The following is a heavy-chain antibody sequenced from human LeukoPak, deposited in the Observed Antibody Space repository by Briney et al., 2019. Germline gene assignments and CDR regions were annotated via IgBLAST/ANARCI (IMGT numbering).Heavy chain of an antibody. D-gene: IGHD3-22*01. CDR3: ASDSSVLIKGAY. CDR1: GFTFSNYW. CDR2: IKHDGSDK. V-gene: IGHV3-7*04. Sequence: GGSLRLSCAASGFTFSNYWMSWVRQAPGKGLEWVANIKHDGSDKYYVDSVKGRFTISRDNAKNSLCLQMNSLRAEDTAVYYCASDSSVLIKGAYWGQGTLVTVSS. J-gene: IGHJ4*02.